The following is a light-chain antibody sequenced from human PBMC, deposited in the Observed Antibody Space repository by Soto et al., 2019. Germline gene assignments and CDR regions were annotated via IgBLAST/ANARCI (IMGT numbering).Light chain of an antibody. Sequence: ILMXHSVSSRPSPPGQMAISTGKSSQSFLYSSNNKNYLASYHQKPPNPNXLXXXWASTPESGVPDCFSSSGSGKALTLTIRSMKDEDVGVYYCQQYSRYRWITFGEGTRLEI. CDR2: WAS. CDR1: QSFLYSSNNKNY. V-gene: IGKV4-1*01. J-gene: IGKJ5*01. CDR3: QQYSRYRWIT.